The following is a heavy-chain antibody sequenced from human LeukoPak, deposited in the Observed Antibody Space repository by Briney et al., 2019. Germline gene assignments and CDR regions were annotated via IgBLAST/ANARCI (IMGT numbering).Heavy chain of an antibody. V-gene: IGHV3-30-3*01. CDR2: ISYDGSNK. CDR3: ARALYSNPADY. CDR1: GFTFSSYA. Sequence: GGPLRLSCAASGFTFSSYAMHWVRQAPGKGLEWVAVISYDGSNKYYADSVKGRFTISRDNSKNTLYLQMNSLRAEDTAVYYCARALYSNPADYWGQGTLVTVSS. D-gene: IGHD4-11*01. J-gene: IGHJ4*02.